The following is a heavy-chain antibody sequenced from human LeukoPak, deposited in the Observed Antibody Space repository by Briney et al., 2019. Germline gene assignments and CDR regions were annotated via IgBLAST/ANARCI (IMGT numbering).Heavy chain of an antibody. Sequence: GRSLRLSCAASGFTVSSYAMSWVRQAPGKGLEWVSAISGSGGSTYYADSVKGRFTISRDNSKNTLYLQMNSLRAEDTAVYYCAKHTYYDILTGYDYWGQGTLVTVSS. CDR1: GFTVSSYA. V-gene: IGHV3-23*01. J-gene: IGHJ4*02. CDR2: ISGSGGST. CDR3: AKHTYYDILTGYDY. D-gene: IGHD3-9*01.